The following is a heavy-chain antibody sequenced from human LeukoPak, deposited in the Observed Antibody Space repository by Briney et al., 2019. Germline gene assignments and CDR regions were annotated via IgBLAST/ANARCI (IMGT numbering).Heavy chain of an antibody. CDR2: ISPDGSTK. J-gene: IGHJ4*02. D-gene: IGHD6-13*01. Sequence: PGGSLRLSCAASGFTFSRSWISWVRQPPGKGLEWVANISPDGSTKYHMDSVKGRFTISRDNAKDSLYLEMSRLRDDDTAMYYCATGASGSWDFGGQGTLATVSS. CDR3: ATGASGSWDF. CDR1: GFTFSRSW. V-gene: IGHV3-7*03.